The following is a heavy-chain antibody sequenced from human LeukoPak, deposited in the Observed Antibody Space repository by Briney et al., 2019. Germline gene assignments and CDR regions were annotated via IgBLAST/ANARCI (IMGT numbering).Heavy chain of an antibody. J-gene: IGHJ4*02. Sequence: GGSLRLSCAASGFSFRNFWMSWVRQTPGKGLEWVATINQEGSEKHYVDSVKGRFTISRDNARNSLFLQMNSLRAEGTAVYYCARGGADSSWYWGDWGQGTLVTVSS. CDR1: GFSFRNFW. CDR2: INQEGSEK. V-gene: IGHV3-7*01. CDR3: ARGGADSSWYWGD. D-gene: IGHD6-13*01.